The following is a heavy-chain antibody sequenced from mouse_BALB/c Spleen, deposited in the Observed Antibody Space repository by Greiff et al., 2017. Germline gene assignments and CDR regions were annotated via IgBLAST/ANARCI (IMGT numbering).Heavy chain of an antibody. CDR2: IWSGGST. Sequence: VKLEESGPGLVQPSQSLSITCTVSGFSLTSYGVHWVRQSPGKGLEWLGVIWSGGSTDYNAAFISRLSISKDNSKSQVFFKMNSLQANDTAIYYCASYGNYYAMDYWGQGTSVTVSA. V-gene: IGHV2-2*02. D-gene: IGHD2-1*01. CDR3: ASYGNYYAMDY. J-gene: IGHJ4*01. CDR1: GFSLTSYG.